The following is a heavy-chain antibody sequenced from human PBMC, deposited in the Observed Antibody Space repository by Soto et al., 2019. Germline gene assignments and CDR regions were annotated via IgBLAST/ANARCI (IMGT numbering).Heavy chain of an antibody. CDR2: IIPIFGTA. D-gene: IGHD3-22*01. CDR1: GGTFSSYA. Sequence: QVQLVQSGAEVKKPGSSVKVSCKASGGTFSSYAISWVRQAPGQGLEWMGGIIPIFGTANYAQKFQGRVTITADKSTSTAYMELSSLRSEDKAVYYCERGYSPDDLDSSGYRHWGQGTLVTVSS. J-gene: IGHJ4*02. CDR3: ERGYSPDDLDSSGYRH. V-gene: IGHV1-69*06.